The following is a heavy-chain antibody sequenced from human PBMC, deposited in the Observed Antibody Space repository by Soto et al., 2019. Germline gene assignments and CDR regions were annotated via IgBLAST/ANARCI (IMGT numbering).Heavy chain of an antibody. CDR2: IFSNDEK. Sequence: SGPTLVNPTETLTLTCTVSGFSLSNVRMGVSWIRQPPGKALEWLAHIFSNDEKSYSTSLKSRLTISKDTSRGQVVLTMTNMDPVDTATYYCARTTITSFLFDYWGQGTLVTVSS. CDR1: GFSLSNVRMG. CDR3: ARTTITSFLFDY. V-gene: IGHV2-26*01. D-gene: IGHD5-12*01. J-gene: IGHJ4*02.